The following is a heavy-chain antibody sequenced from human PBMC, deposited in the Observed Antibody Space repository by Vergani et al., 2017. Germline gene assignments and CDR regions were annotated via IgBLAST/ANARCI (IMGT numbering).Heavy chain of an antibody. J-gene: IGHJ4*02. V-gene: IGHV3-48*03. Sequence: EVQLVESGGGLVQPGGSLRLSCAASGFPFSSYEMNWVRQAPGKGLDWVSYISSSGSTIYYADSVKGRFTISRENAKNSLYLQMNSLRAEDTAVYYCARIVSYSSSWGTKDYWGQGTLVTVSS. CDR2: ISSSGSTI. CDR3: ARIVSYSSSWGTKDY. CDR1: GFPFSSYE. D-gene: IGHD6-13*01.